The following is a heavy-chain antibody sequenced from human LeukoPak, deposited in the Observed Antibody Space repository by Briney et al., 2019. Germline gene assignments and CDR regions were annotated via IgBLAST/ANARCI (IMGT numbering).Heavy chain of an antibody. CDR3: ARHVSGTATPMVGRYYFDY. D-gene: IGHD2-15*01. CDR1: GYSFTSYW. CDR2: IYPGDSDT. J-gene: IGHJ4*02. Sequence: GESLKISCKGSGYSFTSYWIGWVRQMPGKGLEWMGIIYPGDSDTRYSPSFQGQVTISADKSISTAYLQWSSLKASDTAMFYCARHVSGTATPMVGRYYFDYWGQGTLVTVSS. V-gene: IGHV5-51*01.